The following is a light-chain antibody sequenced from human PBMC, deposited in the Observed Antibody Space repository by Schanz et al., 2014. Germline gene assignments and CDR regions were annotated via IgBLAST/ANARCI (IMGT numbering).Light chain of an antibody. V-gene: IGLV1-47*01. CDR1: SSNIGSNY. Sequence: QSVLTQPPSASGTPGQRVTISCSGSSSNIGSNYVYWYQQLPGTAPKLLIYKNNQRPSGVPDRFSGSKSGTSASLAISGLRSEDEADYFCATWDGSFGVFGGGTKLTVL. J-gene: IGLJ3*02. CDR2: KNN. CDR3: ATWDGSFGV.